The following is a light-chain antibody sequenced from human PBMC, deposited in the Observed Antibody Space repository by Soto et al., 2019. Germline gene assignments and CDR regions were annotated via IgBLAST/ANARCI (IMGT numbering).Light chain of an antibody. J-gene: IGLJ1*01. CDR1: SSNIGNNY. CDR2: ETN. Sequence: QSVLTPPPSVSAAPAQKVTISCSGTSSNIGNNYVSSYQQLPGTAPKLLIYETNKRPSGIPDRFSGSKSGTSATLGITGLQTGDEADYYCGTWDSSLSAGYVFGTGTKVTVL. CDR3: GTWDSSLSAGYV. V-gene: IGLV1-51*02.